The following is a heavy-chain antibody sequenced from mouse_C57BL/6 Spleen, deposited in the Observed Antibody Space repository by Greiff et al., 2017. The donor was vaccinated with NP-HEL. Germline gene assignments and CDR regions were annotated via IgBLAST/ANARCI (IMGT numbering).Heavy chain of an antibody. CDR3: AKRGDGYQGWYFDV. D-gene: IGHD2-3*01. J-gene: IGHJ1*03. Sequence: QVQLQQPGAELVKPGASVKMSCKASGYTFTSYWITWVKQRPGQGLEWIGDIYPGSGSTNYNEKFKSKATLTVDTSSSTAYMQLSSLTSEDSAVYYCAKRGDGYQGWYFDVWGTGTTVTVSS. V-gene: IGHV1-55*01. CDR1: GYTFTSYW. CDR2: IYPGSGST.